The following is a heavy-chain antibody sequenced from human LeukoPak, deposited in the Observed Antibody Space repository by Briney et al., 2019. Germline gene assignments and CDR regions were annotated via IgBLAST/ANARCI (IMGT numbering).Heavy chain of an antibody. CDR1: GFTFSSYG. J-gene: IGHJ3*02. D-gene: IGHD3-22*01. Sequence: GGTLRLSCAASGFTFSSYGMSWVRQAPGKGLEWVSAISGSGGSTYYADSVKGRFTISRDNSKNTLYLQMNSLRAEDTAVYYCAKLLHYDSSGYFETDAFDIWGQGTMVTVSS. CDR3: AKLLHYDSSGYFETDAFDI. CDR2: ISGSGGST. V-gene: IGHV3-23*01.